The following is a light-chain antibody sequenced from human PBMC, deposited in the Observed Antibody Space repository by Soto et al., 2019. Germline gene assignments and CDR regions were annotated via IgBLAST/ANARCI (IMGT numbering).Light chain of an antibody. V-gene: IGKV3D-15*01. J-gene: IGKJ5*01. CDR2: ASS. CDR3: QLYGISPQ. CDR1: QSIGSN. Sequence: EIVMTQSPATLSVSPGERATLSCRASQSIGSNLAWYQQKPGQAPRLLIYASSNRATGIPDRFSGSASGPDFTLTINRLEPEDFAVYYCQLYGISPQFGQGTRLEIK.